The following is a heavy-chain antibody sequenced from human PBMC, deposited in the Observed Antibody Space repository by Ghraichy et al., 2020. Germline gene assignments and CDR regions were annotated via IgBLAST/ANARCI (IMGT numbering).Heavy chain of an antibody. CDR2: IYYSGST. J-gene: IGHJ4*02. CDR1: GDSISSYY. Sequence: SETLSLTCTVSGDSISSYYWAWIRQPPGKGLEWIGYIYYSGSTDYNPSLKSRVPISVNTSKNQVSLKLSSLTAADTALYYCARSGGGRSSGYYYDYWVQGTLVTVSS. D-gene: IGHD3-22*01. V-gene: IGHV4-59*01. CDR3: ARSGGGRSSGYYYDY.